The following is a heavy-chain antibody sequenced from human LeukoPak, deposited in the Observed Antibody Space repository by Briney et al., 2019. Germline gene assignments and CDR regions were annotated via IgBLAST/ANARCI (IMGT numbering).Heavy chain of an antibody. J-gene: IGHJ4*02. CDR2: IDASGVNT. Sequence: PGGSLRLSCAASGFTFSSHAMSWVRQVPGKGLQWVSTIDASGVNTYYGNSVEGRFTISRDNSKNTLYLQMNSLRSEDTAVYYCAKDQGGYTYGSFDYWGQGTLVTVSS. V-gene: IGHV3-23*01. D-gene: IGHD5-18*01. CDR1: GFTFSSHA. CDR3: AKDQGGYTYGSFDY.